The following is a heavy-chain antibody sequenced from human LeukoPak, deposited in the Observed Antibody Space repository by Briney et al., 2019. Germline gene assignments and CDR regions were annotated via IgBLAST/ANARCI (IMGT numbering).Heavy chain of an antibody. D-gene: IGHD6-13*01. CDR1: GFTFNTYA. Sequence: PGGSLRLSCAGSGFTFNTYAMSWVRQAPGKGLEWVANIKQDGSEKYYVDSVKGRFTISRDNAKNSLYLQMNSLRAEDTAVYYCARISSSWSDYWGQGTLVTVSS. CDR2: IKQDGSEK. J-gene: IGHJ4*02. CDR3: ARISSSWSDY. V-gene: IGHV3-7*01.